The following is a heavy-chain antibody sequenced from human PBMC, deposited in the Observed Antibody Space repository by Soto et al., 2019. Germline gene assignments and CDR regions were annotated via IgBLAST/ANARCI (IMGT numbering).Heavy chain of an antibody. J-gene: IGHJ5*02. CDR1: GFTFSSYS. D-gene: IGHD4-17*01. CDR3: ARGQYGYNWFDP. Sequence: PXXSQRLLYAASGFTFSSYSMHWVRQAPGKGLEWVSSISSSSSYIYYADSVKGRFTISRDNAKNSLYLQMNRLRAEDTAVYYCARGQYGYNWFDPWGKGTLVTVSS. V-gene: IGHV3-21*01. CDR2: ISSSSSYI.